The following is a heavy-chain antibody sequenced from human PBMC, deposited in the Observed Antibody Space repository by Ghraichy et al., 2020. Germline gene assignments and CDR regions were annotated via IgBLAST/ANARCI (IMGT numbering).Heavy chain of an antibody. J-gene: IGHJ4*02. CDR3: AAAYGGYVPSDY. V-gene: IGHV3-11*06. CDR1: GFTFSDYY. Sequence: LSLTCAASGFTFSDYYMSWIRQAPGKGLEWVSYISSSSSYTNYADSVKGRFTISRDNAKNSLYLQMNSLRAEDTAVYYCAAAYGGYVPSDYWGQGTLVTVSS. D-gene: IGHD4-17*01. CDR2: ISSSSSYT.